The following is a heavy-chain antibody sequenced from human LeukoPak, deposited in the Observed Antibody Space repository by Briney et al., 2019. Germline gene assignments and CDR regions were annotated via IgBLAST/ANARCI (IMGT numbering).Heavy chain of an antibody. D-gene: IGHD5-18*01. CDR1: GFTFSDYY. CDR2: IYYSGTT. Sequence: LRLSCAASGFTFSDYYMSWIRQHPGKGLEWIGNIYYSGTTYYKPSLKSRVTISVDTSNNQFSLKLSSVTAADTAVYYCARGGVQLALARDWGQGTLVTVSS. J-gene: IGHJ4*02. CDR3: ARGGVQLALARD. V-gene: IGHV4-31*02.